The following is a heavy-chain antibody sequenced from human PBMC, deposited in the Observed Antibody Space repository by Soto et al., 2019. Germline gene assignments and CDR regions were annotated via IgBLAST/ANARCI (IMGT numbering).Heavy chain of an antibody. V-gene: IGHV3-23*01. CDR1: GFTFSSYA. CDR3: AKNRVIAAAAYYYFDY. Sequence: GGSLRLSCAASGFTFSSYAMSWVRQAPGKGLEWVSAISGSGGSTYYADSVKGRFTISRENSKNTLYLQMNSLRAEDTAVYYCAKNRVIAAAAYYYFDYWGQGTLVTVSS. CDR2: ISGSGGST. J-gene: IGHJ4*02. D-gene: IGHD6-13*01.